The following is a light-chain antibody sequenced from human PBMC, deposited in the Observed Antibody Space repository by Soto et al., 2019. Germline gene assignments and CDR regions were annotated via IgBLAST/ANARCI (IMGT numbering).Light chain of an antibody. J-gene: IGKJ1*01. V-gene: IGKV1-39*01. CDR2: AAS. CDR3: QQSYSTPPWT. Sequence: IRVYQSPSTLSASDGDTVTITCRASQSVAGWLAWYQQKPGKAPTLLIFAASSLQSGVPSRFSGSGSGTDFTLTISSLQPEDFATYYCQQSYSTPPWTFGQGTMVDIK. CDR1: QSVAGW.